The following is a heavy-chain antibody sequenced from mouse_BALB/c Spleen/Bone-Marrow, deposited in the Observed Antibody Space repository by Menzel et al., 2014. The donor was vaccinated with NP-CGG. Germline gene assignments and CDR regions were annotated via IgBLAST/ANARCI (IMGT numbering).Heavy chain of an antibody. CDR3: ARHAYYDQTEVSFVY. J-gene: IGHJ3*01. V-gene: IGHV5-9-2*01. CDR2: ISGDGRYT. D-gene: IGHD2-4*01. CDR1: GFSFSNYG. Sequence: EVMLVESGGGLVKSGGSLKLSRAASGFSFSNYGMPWVRQTPEKRLEWVATISGDGRYTFYSDSVKGRFTISRDNAKNNLYLQLSSLRSEDTALYYCARHAYYDQTEVSFVYWGQGTLVTVSA.